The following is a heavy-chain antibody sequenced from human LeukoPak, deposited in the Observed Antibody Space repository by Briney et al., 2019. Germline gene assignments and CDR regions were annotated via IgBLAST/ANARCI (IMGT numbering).Heavy chain of an antibody. J-gene: IGHJ4*02. D-gene: IGHD6-13*01. Sequence: PGGSLRLSCATSGFIFSTYALSWVRQAPGEGLEWASSISGSSGSTYHADSVKGRFTISRDSSKNTLYLQMNSLRAEDTAIYYCARVIRAAPGKGYFDYWGQGTLVTVSS. CDR2: ISGSSGST. CDR3: ARVIRAAPGKGYFDY. CDR1: GFIFSTYA. V-gene: IGHV3-23*01.